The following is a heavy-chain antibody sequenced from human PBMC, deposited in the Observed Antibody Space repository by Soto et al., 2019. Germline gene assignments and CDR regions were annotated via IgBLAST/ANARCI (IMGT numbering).Heavy chain of an antibody. CDR2: IIPIFGTA. CDR1: GGTFSSYA. D-gene: IGHD2-15*01. V-gene: IGHV1-69*12. CDR3: ARPQGYCSGGSCYEYFQH. J-gene: IGHJ1*01. Sequence: QVQLVQSGAEVKKPGSSVKVSCKASGGTFSSYAISWVRQAPGQGLEWMGGIIPIFGTANYAQKFQGRVTITADEPTSTAYMELSSLRSEDTAVYYCARPQGYCSGGSCYEYFQHWGQGTLVTVSS.